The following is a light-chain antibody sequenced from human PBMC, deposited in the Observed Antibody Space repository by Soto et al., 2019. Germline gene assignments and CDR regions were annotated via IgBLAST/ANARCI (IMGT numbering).Light chain of an antibody. J-gene: IGKJ1*01. CDR3: QQSYSVPVT. Sequence: DIQMTQSPSSLSASVGDRVIITCRASQSISTSLSWFQQKPGKAPELLIYATSSLQSGVPSRFSGGGSGTDFTLTISSLQPEDFATYYCQQSYSVPVTFGQGTEVEIK. CDR2: ATS. V-gene: IGKV1-39*01. CDR1: QSISTS.